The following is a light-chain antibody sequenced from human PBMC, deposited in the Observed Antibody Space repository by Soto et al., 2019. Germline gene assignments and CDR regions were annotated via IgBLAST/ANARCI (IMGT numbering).Light chain of an antibody. CDR2: ENN. CDR3: ETWDSSLGVGV. V-gene: IGLV1-51*02. J-gene: IGLJ3*02. Sequence: QSVLTQPPSVSAAPGQKVTISCSGSSSNIGNNYVSWYQQLPGTAPKLLIYENNKRPSGIPDRFSGSKSGTSATLGITGLETGDEADYYCETWDSSLGVGVFGGGTKLTAL. CDR1: SSNIGNNY.